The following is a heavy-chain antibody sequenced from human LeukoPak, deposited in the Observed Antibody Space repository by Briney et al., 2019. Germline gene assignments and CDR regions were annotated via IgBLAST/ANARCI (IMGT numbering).Heavy chain of an antibody. J-gene: IGHJ5*02. V-gene: IGHV4-59*01. CDR3: ARAMVRGIIIPPKFDP. CDR2: IYYSGST. Sequence: KASETLSLTCTVSGGSISSYYWSWIRQPPGKGLEWIGYIYYSGSTTYNPSLKSRVTISVDTSKNQFSLKLISVTAADTAVYYCARAMVRGIIIPPKFDPWGQGALVTVSS. D-gene: IGHD3-10*01. CDR1: GGSISSYY.